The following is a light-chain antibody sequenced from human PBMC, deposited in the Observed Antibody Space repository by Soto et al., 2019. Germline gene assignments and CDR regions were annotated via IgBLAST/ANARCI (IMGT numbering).Light chain of an antibody. CDR2: GAS. Sequence: EIVLTQSPGTLSLSPGERATLSCRASQSVSSSYLVWYQQKPGQAPRLLIYGASSRATGIPDRFSGSGSGTDFTLTLSRLGPEDFAVYYCQQYGSSPRTFGQGTKVEIK. J-gene: IGKJ1*01. CDR1: QSVSSSY. V-gene: IGKV3-20*01. CDR3: QQYGSSPRT.